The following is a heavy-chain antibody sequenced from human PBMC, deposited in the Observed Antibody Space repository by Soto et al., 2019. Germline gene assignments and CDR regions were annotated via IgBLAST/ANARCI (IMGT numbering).Heavy chain of an antibody. CDR3: ASLTDCSGGSCYSGGLFY. Sequence: PSETLSLTCTVSGGSISTYYWTWIRQPPGKGLEWIGYMYYSGTSKYNSSLKSRVTMSVDTSKSQFSLKLNSVTAADTAVYYCASLTDCSGGSCYSGGLFYWGQGTLVTVSS. CDR1: GGSISTYY. D-gene: IGHD2-15*01. V-gene: IGHV4-59*08. CDR2: MYYSGTS. J-gene: IGHJ4*02.